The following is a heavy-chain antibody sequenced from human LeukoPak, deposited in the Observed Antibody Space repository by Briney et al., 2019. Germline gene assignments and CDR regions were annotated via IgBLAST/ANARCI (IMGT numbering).Heavy chain of an antibody. CDR2: IYYSGST. V-gene: IGHV4-59*01. Sequence: SETLSLTCTVSSGSISSYYWSWLRQPPGKELEWIGYIYYSGSTNYNPSLKSRVTISVDTSKNQFSLKLSSVTAADTAVYYCARKGQWLQAFDIWGQGTMVTVSS. D-gene: IGHD6-19*01. CDR3: ARKGQWLQAFDI. J-gene: IGHJ3*02. CDR1: SGSISSYY.